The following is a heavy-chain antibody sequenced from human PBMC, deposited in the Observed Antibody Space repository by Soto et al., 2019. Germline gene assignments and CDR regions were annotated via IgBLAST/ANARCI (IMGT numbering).Heavy chain of an antibody. V-gene: IGHV3-30*03. CDR3: AGATAEYYYYYYYMDV. J-gene: IGHJ6*03. CDR2: ISYDGSNK. Sequence: QVQLVESGGGVVQPGRSLRLSCAASGFTFSSYGMHWVRQAPGKGLEWVAVISYDGSNKYYADSVKGRFTISRDNSKNTLYLHMNSLRAEDTAVYYCAGATAEYYYYYYYMDVWGKGTTVTVSS. CDR1: GFTFSSYG.